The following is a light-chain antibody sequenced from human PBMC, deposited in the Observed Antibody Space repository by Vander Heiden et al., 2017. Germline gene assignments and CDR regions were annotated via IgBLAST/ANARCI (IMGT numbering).Light chain of an antibody. CDR1: SSDVGSYNL. CDR2: EVS. J-gene: IGLJ3*02. Sequence: QSALTQPASVSRSPDQSITISCTGTSSDVGSYNLVSWYQQHPGKAPKLMIYEVSKRPSGVSNRFSGSKAGNTASLTISGLQAEDEADYYCCSYAGSSSLVFGGGTKLTVL. V-gene: IGLV2-23*02. CDR3: CSYAGSSSLV.